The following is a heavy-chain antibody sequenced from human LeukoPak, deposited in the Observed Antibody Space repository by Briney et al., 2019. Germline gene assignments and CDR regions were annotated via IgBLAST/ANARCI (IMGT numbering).Heavy chain of an antibody. CDR1: GGTFTSYG. D-gene: IGHD2-2*01. CDR3: ARVDRDIVVVPAYLGNWFDP. V-gene: IGHV1-18*01. CDR2: ISAYNGNT. J-gene: IGHJ5*02. Sequence: ASVKVSCKASGGTFTSYGISWVRQAPGQGLEWMGWISAYNGNTNYAQKLQGRVTMTTDTSTSTAYMELRSLRSDDTAVYYCARVDRDIVVVPAYLGNWFDPWGQGTLVTVSS.